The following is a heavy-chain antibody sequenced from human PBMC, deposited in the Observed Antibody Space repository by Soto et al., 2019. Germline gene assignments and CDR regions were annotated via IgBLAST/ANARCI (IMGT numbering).Heavy chain of an antibody. CDR2: IVPTVDTS. CDR1: GATFSSYA. Sequence: SVKVSCKTSGATFSSYAITWVRQAPGQGLEWMGGIVPTVDTSTYAQKFQGRVKITADKFTNTVYMEQSSLRTDDTAVYYCVRVVAIPGYPDNWGQGTLVTVSS. J-gene: IGHJ4*02. V-gene: IGHV1-69*06. CDR3: VRVVAIPGYPDN. D-gene: IGHD5-12*01.